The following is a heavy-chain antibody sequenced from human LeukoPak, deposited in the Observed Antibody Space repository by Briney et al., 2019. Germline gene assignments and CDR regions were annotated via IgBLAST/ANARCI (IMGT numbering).Heavy chain of an antibody. Sequence: PSETLSLTCTVSGGSISSYYWSWIRQPAGKGLEWIGHIYTSGSTNYNPSLKSRVTMSVGTSKNQFSLKLTSVTAADTAVYYCARDGLYCGTTSCYSTRFDPWGQGTLVTVSS. D-gene: IGHD2-2*01. V-gene: IGHV4-4*07. J-gene: IGHJ5*02. CDR3: ARDGLYCGTTSCYSTRFDP. CDR2: IYTSGST. CDR1: GGSISSYY.